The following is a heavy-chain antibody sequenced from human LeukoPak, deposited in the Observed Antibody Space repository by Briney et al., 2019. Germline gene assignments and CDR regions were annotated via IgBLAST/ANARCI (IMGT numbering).Heavy chain of an antibody. J-gene: IGHJ6*02. CDR2: INPSGGST. Sequence: ASVKVSCKASGYTFTSYYMHWVRQAPGQGLVWMGIINPSGGSTSYAQKFQGRVTMTRDTSTSTVYMELSSLRSEDTAVYYCARVNPDYYYGMDVWGQGTTVTVSS. V-gene: IGHV1-46*01. CDR3: ARVNPDYYYGMDV. CDR1: GYTFTSYY.